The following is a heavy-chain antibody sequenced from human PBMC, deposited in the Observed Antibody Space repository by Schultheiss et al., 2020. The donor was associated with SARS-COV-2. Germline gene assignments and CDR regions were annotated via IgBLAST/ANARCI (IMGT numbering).Heavy chain of an antibody. CDR2: IYSGGST. J-gene: IGHJ5*02. CDR1: GFTVSSNY. Sequence: GGSLRLSFAASGFTVSSNYMSWVRQAPGKGLEWVSVIYSGGSTYYADSVKGRFTISRHNSKNTLYLQMNSLRAEDTAVYYCARSLGGWFDPWGQGTLVTVSS. CDR3: ARSLGGWFDP. V-gene: IGHV3-53*04.